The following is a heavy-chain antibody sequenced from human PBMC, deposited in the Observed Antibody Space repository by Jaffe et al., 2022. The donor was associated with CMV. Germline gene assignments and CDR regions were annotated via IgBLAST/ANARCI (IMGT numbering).Heavy chain of an antibody. CDR1: GFTLSDYG. J-gene: IGHJ4*02. CDR2: LWYDGRKQ. CDR3: ARSTVAMSSLITAY. D-gene: IGHD3-16*01. Sequence: QVQLVESGGGVVQPGRSVRLSCAASGFTLSDYGMHWVRQAPGRGLEWVALLWYDGRKQYYADSVKGRFTISRDSSNSTLYLQMNSLRAEDTAVYYCARSTVAMSSLITAYWGQGTLVTVSS. V-gene: IGHV3-33*08.